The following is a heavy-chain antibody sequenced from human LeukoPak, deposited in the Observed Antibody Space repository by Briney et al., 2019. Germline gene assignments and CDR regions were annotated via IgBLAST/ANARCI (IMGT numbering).Heavy chain of an antibody. D-gene: IGHD5-18*01. J-gene: IGHJ4*02. V-gene: IGHV4-31*03. CDR2: VYYSGST. CDR1: GGSISSGGYY. Sequence: SQTLSLTCTVSGGSISSGGYYWSWIRQHPGKGLEWIGYVYYSGSTYYNPSLKSRVTISVDTSKNQFSLKLSSVTAADTAVYYCARVGRGQLWSDYWGQGTLVTVSS. CDR3: ARVGRGQLWSDY.